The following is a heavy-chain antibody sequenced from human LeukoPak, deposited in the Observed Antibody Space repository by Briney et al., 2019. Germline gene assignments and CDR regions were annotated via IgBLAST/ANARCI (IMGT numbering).Heavy chain of an antibody. V-gene: IGHV3-23*01. CDR3: AKGGRDTDY. Sequence: GGSLRLSCAASGFTFSNYGMTWVRQAPGKGLEWVSSISGSAATISYADSVKGRFTISRDNSKNTLYLQMNSLRAEDTALYYCAKGGRDTDYWGQGTLVTVSS. J-gene: IGHJ4*02. D-gene: IGHD5-24*01. CDR2: ISGSAATI. CDR1: GFTFSNYG.